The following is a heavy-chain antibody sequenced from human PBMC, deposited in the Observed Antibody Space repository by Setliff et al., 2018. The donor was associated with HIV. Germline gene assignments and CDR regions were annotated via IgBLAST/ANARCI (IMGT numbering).Heavy chain of an antibody. CDR1: GGSISSSSYY. CDR3: ARVCPPVRYNFWSGYYPKAGYFDY. Sequence: PSETLSLTCTVSGGSISSSSYYWGWIRQPPGKGLDWIGYISYTGRTYYNPSLKRRVTISVDTSKNQFSLKLSSVTVADTAVYYCARVCPPVRYNFWSGYYPKAGYFDYWGQGALVTVSS. J-gene: IGHJ4*02. CDR2: ISYTGRT. V-gene: IGHV4-39*07. D-gene: IGHD3-3*01.